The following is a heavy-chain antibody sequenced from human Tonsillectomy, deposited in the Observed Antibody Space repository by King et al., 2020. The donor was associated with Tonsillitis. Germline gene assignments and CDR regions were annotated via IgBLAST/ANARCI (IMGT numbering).Heavy chain of an antibody. Sequence: PLQESGPGLVKPSETLSLSCTVSGGSISGSGDYWGWVRQSPGTGLQWIGSLYYSGSTYYNPSLQSQVTISVDTSKNQFSLRLNSVTAADTAVYYCARQTSTGWYGLSWFDPWGQGTLVTVSS. CDR2: LYYSGST. CDR1: GGSISGSGDY. J-gene: IGHJ5*02. D-gene: IGHD6-13*01. CDR3: ARQTSTGWYGLSWFDP. V-gene: IGHV4-39*01.